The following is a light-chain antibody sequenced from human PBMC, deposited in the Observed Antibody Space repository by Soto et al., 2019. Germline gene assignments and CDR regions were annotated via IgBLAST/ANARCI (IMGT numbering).Light chain of an antibody. CDR2: INSDGSH. CDR3: QTWGTGIV. Sequence: QSVLTQSPSASASLGASVRLTCTLSSGHSSYTIAWHQQQPETGPRYLMKINSDGSHSKGDGIPDRFSGSSSGAERYLTISSLQSEDEADYYCQTWGTGIVFGGGTKLTVL. J-gene: IGLJ2*01. CDR1: SGHSSYT. V-gene: IGLV4-69*01.